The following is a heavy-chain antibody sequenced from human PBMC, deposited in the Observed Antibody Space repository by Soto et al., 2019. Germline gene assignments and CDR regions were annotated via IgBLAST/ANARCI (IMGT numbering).Heavy chain of an antibody. CDR2: ISSSSSYI. Sequence: RGSLRLSCAASGFTFSSYSMNWVRQAPGKGLEWVSSISSSSSYIYYADSVKGRFTISRDNAKNSLYLQMNSLRAEDTAVYYCARDFDGYSSSWSAPFDYWGQGTLATVSS. J-gene: IGHJ4*02. CDR1: GFTFSSYS. CDR3: ARDFDGYSSSWSAPFDY. V-gene: IGHV3-21*01. D-gene: IGHD6-13*01.